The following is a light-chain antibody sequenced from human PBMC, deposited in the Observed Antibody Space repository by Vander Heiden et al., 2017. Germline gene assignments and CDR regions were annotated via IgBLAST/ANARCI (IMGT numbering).Light chain of an antibody. V-gene: IGKV4-1*01. CDR3: QQYDSSPRT. CDR1: QTTLYSSNTMNY. Sequence: VPTQTPASLAVFLGWRHPLNCKSSQTTLYSSNTMNYLAWYQQKPGQAPKLLIYWASTRDAGVPDRFSGSGSATDFTLTISSLQAEDLAVYYCQQYDSSPRTFGRGTKVEIK. CDR2: WAS. J-gene: IGKJ4*02.